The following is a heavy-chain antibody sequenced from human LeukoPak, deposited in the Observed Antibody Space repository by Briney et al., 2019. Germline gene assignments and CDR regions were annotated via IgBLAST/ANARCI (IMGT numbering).Heavy chain of an antibody. Sequence: GGSQRLSCAASGFTFSSYGMHWVRQAPGKGLEWVAFIRYDGSNKYYADSVKGRFTISRDNSKNMLFLQMNSLIIEDTAVYYCARNSDYYDYSPQSVWGQGTLVIVS. J-gene: IGHJ4*02. CDR2: IRYDGSNK. CDR3: ARNSDYYDYSPQSV. CDR1: GFTFSSYG. D-gene: IGHD3-22*01. V-gene: IGHV3-30*02.